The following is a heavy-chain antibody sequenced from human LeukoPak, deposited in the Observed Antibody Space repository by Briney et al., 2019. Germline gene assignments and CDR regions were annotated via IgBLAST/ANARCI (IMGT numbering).Heavy chain of an antibody. CDR1: GGSISSYY. CDR3: ARAVGSSTSRSYYYYYYVDV. D-gene: IGHD2-2*01. V-gene: IGHV4-59*08. Sequence: PSETLSLTCTVSGGSISSYYWSWIRQPPGKGLEWLGYIYYSGSTNYNPSLKSRVTISVDTSKNQFSLKLSSVTAADTAVYYCARAVGSSTSRSYYYYYYVDVWGKGTTVTVSS. J-gene: IGHJ6*03. CDR2: IYYSGST.